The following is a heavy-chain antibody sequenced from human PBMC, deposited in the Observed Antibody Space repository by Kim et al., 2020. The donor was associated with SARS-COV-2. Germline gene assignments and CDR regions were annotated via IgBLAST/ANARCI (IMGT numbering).Heavy chain of an antibody. V-gene: IGHV3-48*02. CDR3: AAAVASDF. Sequence: GGSLRLSCAASGLTFSDYSMNWVRQAPGKGLEWVSYISNTGSIKYYTDSVEGRFTISRDNAKNSLYLRMDSLRDEDTAVYYCAAAVASDFWGPGTLVTVS. CDR2: ISNTGSIK. CDR1: GLTFSDYS. J-gene: IGHJ4*02. D-gene: IGHD6-19*01.